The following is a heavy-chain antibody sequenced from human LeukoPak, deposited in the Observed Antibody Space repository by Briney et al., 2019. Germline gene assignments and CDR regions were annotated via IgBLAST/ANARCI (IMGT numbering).Heavy chain of an antibody. CDR1: GFTFSSYA. D-gene: IGHD3-22*01. J-gene: IGHJ4*02. V-gene: IGHV3-23*01. CDR2: ITGSGTGT. Sequence: PGGSLRLSCAASGFTFSSYAMSWVRQAPGKGLEWVSSITGSGTGTYYADSVKGRFTISRDNSENTLYLRMNSLRGGDTAVYYCAKHRPNYYDSSGHYYRRDGDYWGQGTLVTVSS. CDR3: AKHRPNYYDSSGHYYRRDGDY.